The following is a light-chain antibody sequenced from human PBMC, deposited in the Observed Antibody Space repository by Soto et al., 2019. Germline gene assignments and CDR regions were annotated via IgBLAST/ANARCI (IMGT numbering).Light chain of an antibody. CDR2: DAT. V-gene: IGKV3-11*01. CDR1: QSISLS. Sequence: IVLTYYPDKLSLSPAGRATLSCRASQSISLSLAWYNQNPGQAPRLLSYDATERASGIPARFSGSGSGTGFTLTISSLEPEDFAVYYCQQRTSRPPWTFGQGTKVDIK. J-gene: IGKJ1*01. CDR3: QQRTSRPPWT.